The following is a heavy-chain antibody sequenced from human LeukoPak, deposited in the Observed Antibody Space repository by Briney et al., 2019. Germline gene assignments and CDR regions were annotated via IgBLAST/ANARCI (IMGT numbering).Heavy chain of an antibody. CDR2: INHSGST. CDR3: ARHLTPTVMNWFDP. J-gene: IGHJ5*02. D-gene: IGHD4-17*01. V-gene: IGHV4-34*01. CDR1: GGSFSGYY. Sequence: PSETLSLTCAVYGGSFSGYYWSWIRQPPGKGLEWIGEINHSGSTNYNPSLKSRVTISVDTSKNQFSLKLSSATAADTAVYYCARHLTPTVMNWFDPWGQGTLVTVSS.